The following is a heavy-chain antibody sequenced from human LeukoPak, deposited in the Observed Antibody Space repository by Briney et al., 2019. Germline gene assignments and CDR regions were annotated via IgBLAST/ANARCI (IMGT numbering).Heavy chain of an antibody. Sequence: SETLSLTCNVYGGSINSYYWTWIRQPPGKGLEWIGYLTSSGSTDYNPSLKSRVTISLDTSKRQFSLHLRSVTAADTAIYYCARYITRCWSLTYFDYGGRGTLVTVSS. J-gene: IGHJ4*02. CDR3: ARYITRCWSLTYFDY. D-gene: IGHD1-20*01. V-gene: IGHV4-59*01. CDR2: LTSSGST. CDR1: GGSINSYY.